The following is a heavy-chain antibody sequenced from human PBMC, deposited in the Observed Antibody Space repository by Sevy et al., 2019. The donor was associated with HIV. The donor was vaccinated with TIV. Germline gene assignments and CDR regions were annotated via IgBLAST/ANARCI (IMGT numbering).Heavy chain of an antibody. V-gene: IGHV3-23*01. J-gene: IGHJ1*01. D-gene: IGHD6-13*01. CDR3: AKDASSSWTGGTFQH. CDR1: GFIFSGYV. CDR2: ISASGGST. Sequence: GGSLRLSCAASGFIFSGYVMSWVRQAPGKGLEWVSGISASGGSTYYADSGKGRFTVSRDNSKNTRYLEMNSLRAEDTAVYYCAKDASSSWTGGTFQHWGQGTLVTVSS.